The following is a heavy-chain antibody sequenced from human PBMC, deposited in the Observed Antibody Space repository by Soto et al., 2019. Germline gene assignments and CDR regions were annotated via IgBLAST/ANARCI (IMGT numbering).Heavy chain of an antibody. J-gene: IGHJ2*01. CDR3: ARAKEDDDYGDQPGGWYFDL. Sequence: QVQLVQSGAEVKKPGASVKVSCKASGYTFTSYYMHWVRQAPGQGLEWMGIINPSGGSTSYAQKFQGRVTMTRDTSTSTVYMELSSLRSEDTAVYYCARAKEDDDYGDQPGGWYFDLWGRGTLVTVSS. CDR2: INPSGGST. V-gene: IGHV1-46*03. CDR1: GYTFTSYY. D-gene: IGHD4-17*01.